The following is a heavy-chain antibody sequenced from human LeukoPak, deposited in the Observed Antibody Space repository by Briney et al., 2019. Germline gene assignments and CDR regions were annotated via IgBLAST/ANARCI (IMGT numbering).Heavy chain of an antibody. D-gene: IGHD2-2*01. CDR1: GGSISSSSYY. J-gene: IGHJ4*02. CDR3: ARLRPTHTSL. V-gene: IGHV4-39*07. Sequence: PSETLSLTCTVSGGSISSSSYYWGWIRQPPGKGLEWIGEINHSGSTNYNPSLKSRVTISVDTSKNQFSLKLSSVTAADTAVYYCARLRPTHTSLWGQGTLVTVSS. CDR2: INHSGST.